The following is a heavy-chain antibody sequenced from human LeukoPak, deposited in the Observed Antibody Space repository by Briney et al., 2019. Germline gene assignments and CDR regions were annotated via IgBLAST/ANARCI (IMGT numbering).Heavy chain of an antibody. D-gene: IGHD6-13*01. J-gene: IGHJ3*01. CDR3: ARDVSSSWCRADAFDV. CDR1: GGSISSYY. Sequence: SETLSLTCTVSGGSISSYYWSWIRQPAGKGLEWIGRIYTSGSTNYNPSLKSRVTMSVDTSKNQFSLKLSSVTAADTAVYYCARDVSSSWCRADAFDVWGQGTMVTVSS. CDR2: IYTSGST. V-gene: IGHV4-4*07.